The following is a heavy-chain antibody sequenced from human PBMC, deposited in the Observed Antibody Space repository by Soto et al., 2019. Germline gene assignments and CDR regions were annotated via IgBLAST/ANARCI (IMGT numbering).Heavy chain of an antibody. V-gene: IGHV4-30-4*01. Sequence: SETLSLTCTVSGGSISSGDYYWSWIRQPPGKGLEWIGYIYYSGSTYYNPSLKSRVTISVDTSKNQFSLKLSSVTAADTAVYYCANTYYYDNIGYLAFDIWGQGTMVT. J-gene: IGHJ3*02. CDR2: IYYSGST. CDR1: GGSISSGDYY. CDR3: ANTYYYDNIGYLAFDI. D-gene: IGHD3-22*01.